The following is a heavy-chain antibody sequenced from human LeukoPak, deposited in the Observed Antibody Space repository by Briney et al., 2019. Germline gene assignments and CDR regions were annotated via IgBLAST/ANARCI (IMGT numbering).Heavy chain of an antibody. CDR3: ARAPYSSSSVFDY. CDR2: IYTSGST. V-gene: IGHV4-4*07. Sequence: SETLSLTCSVSGDSVSNSRVYWSWIRQPAGKGLEWIGRIYTSGSTNYNPSLKSRVTMSVDTSKNQFSLKLSSVTAADTAVYYCARAPYSSSSVFDYWGQGTLVTVSS. J-gene: IGHJ4*02. D-gene: IGHD6-6*01. CDR1: GDSVSNSRVY.